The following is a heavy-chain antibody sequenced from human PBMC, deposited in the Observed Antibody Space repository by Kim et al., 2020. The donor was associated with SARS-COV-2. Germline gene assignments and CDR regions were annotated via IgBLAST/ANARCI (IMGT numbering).Heavy chain of an antibody. CDR1: GYTFTSYY. Sequence: ASVKVSCKASGYTFTSYYMHWVRQAPGQGLEWMGIINPSGGSTSYAQKFQGRVTMTRDTSTSTVYMELSSLRSEDTAVYYCVRRASRVNDIYYFDYWGQGTLVTVSS. D-gene: IGHD3-9*01. J-gene: IGHJ4*02. CDR2: INPSGGST. CDR3: VRRASRVNDIYYFDY. V-gene: IGHV1-46*01.